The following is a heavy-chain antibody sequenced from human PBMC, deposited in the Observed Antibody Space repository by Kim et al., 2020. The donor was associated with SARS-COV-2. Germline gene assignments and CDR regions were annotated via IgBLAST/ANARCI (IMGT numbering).Heavy chain of an antibody. CDR3: AITYYYGSGSHGAFDI. Sequence: GGSLRLSCAASGFTFSSYSMNWVRQAPGKGLEWVSYISSSSSTIYYADSVKGRFTISRDNAKNSLYLQMNSLRDEDTAVYYCAITYYYGSGSHGAFDIWGQGTMVTVSS. J-gene: IGHJ3*02. CDR1: GFTFSSYS. V-gene: IGHV3-48*02. D-gene: IGHD3-10*01. CDR2: ISSSSSTI.